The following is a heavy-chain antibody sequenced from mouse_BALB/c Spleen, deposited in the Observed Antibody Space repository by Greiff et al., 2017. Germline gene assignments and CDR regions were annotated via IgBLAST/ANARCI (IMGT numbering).Heavy chain of an antibody. J-gene: IGHJ2*01. Sequence: EVKLMESGGDLVKPGGSLKLSCAASGFTFSSYGMSWVRQTPDKRLEWVATISSGGSYTYYPDSVKGRFTISRDNAKNTLYLQMSSLKSEDTAMYYCARPAGYGNYLDYWGQGTTLTVSS. CDR1: GFTFSSYG. D-gene: IGHD2-1*01. V-gene: IGHV5-6*01. CDR2: ISSGGSYT. CDR3: ARPAGYGNYLDY.